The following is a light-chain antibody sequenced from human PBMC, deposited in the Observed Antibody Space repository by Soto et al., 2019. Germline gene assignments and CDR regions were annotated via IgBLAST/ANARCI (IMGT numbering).Light chain of an antibody. CDR3: QQYNSFPYA. J-gene: IGKJ2*01. CDR2: KAS. CDR1: QSISSW. V-gene: IGKV1-5*03. Sequence: DIQMTQSPSTLSASVGDRVTITCRASQSISSWLAWYQQKPGKAPNLQIYKASSLESGVPSRFSGSGSETEFTLTISSLQPDDFATYYCQQYNSFPYAFGQGTKLEIK.